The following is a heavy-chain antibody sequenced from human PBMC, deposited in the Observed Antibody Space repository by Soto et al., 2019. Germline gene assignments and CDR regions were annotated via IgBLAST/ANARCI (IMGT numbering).Heavy chain of an antibody. Sequence: ASVKVSCKASGYTFTGYYMHWVRQAPGQGLEWMGWINPNSGGTNYAQKFQGWVTMTRDTSISTAYMELSRLRSDDTAVYYCASSYSSSDYYGMDVWGQGTTVTVSS. CDR3: ASSYSSSDYYGMDV. V-gene: IGHV1-2*04. J-gene: IGHJ6*02. D-gene: IGHD6-6*01. CDR1: GYTFTGYY. CDR2: INPNSGGT.